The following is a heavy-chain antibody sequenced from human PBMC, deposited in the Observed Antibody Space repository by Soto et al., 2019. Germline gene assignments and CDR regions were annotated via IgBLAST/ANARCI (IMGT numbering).Heavy chain of an antibody. V-gene: IGHV1-3*01. CDR3: ARDSSGYYEHFQH. J-gene: IGHJ1*01. D-gene: IGHD3-22*01. CDR1: GYTFTSYA. CDR2: INAGNGNT. Sequence: ASVKVSCKASGYTFTSYAMHWVRQAPGQRLEWMGWINAGNGNTKYSQKFQGRVTITTDTSASTAYMELSSLRSDDTAVYYCARDSSGYYEHFQHWGQGTLVTVPS.